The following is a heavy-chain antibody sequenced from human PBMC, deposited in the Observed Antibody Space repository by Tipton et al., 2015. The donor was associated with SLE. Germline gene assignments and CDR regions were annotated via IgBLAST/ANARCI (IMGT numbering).Heavy chain of an antibody. J-gene: IGHJ3*01. CDR2: IYFGSSST. D-gene: IGHD4-17*01. Sequence: SLRLSCAASGFTFSNYAMSWVRQAPGKGLEWVSTIYFGSSSTYYADSVKGRFTISRDNSKNTLYLQMNSLRAEDTAVYYCAKAMTTVSYDAFDVWGQGTMVTVSS. V-gene: IGHV3-23*03. CDR1: GFTFSNYA. CDR3: AKAMTTVSYDAFDV.